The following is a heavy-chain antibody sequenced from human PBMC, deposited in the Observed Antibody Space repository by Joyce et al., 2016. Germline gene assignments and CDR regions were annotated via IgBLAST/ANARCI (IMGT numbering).Heavy chain of an antibody. Sequence: QVKLVESGGGVVQPGRSLRLSCAASGFTFSSYGMHWVRQAPGKGLEWVAGISFDGSKRYSADSVKGRFTISRDNSKNTLYVQMNSLRTEDTAVYYCAKGVGITMPAAKVDIWGQGTMVTVSS. D-gene: IGHD6-19*01. CDR2: ISFDGSKR. CDR3: AKGVGITMPAAKVDI. J-gene: IGHJ3*02. CDR1: GFTFSSYG. V-gene: IGHV3-30*18.